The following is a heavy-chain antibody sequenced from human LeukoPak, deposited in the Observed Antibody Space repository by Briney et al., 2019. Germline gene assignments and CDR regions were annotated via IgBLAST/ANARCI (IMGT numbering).Heavy chain of an antibody. J-gene: IGHJ4*02. CDR3: ARLTGAGR. CDR2: INHSGTT. Sequence: PSETLSLTCAVYGGSFSAYYWSWIRQSPGKGLEWIGEINHSGTTNYNPSLKSRVTISVDTSKNQFSLKLSSVTAADTAVYYCARLTGAGRWGQGTLVTVSS. V-gene: IGHV4-34*01. CDR1: GGSFSAYY. D-gene: IGHD1-26*01.